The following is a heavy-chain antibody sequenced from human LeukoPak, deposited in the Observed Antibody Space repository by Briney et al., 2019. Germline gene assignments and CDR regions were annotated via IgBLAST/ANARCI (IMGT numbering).Heavy chain of an antibody. J-gene: IGHJ4*02. D-gene: IGHD6-13*01. CDR2: IKQDGSEK. V-gene: IGHV3-7*01. Sequence: GGSLRLSCAASEFTFSSYGMHWVRQAPGKGLEWVANIKQDGSEKYYVDSVKGRFTISRDNGKNSLYLQMNSLRAEDTAVYYCARLGTAEGTLEDYWGQGTLVTVSS. CDR3: ARLGTAEGTLEDY. CDR1: EFTFSSYG.